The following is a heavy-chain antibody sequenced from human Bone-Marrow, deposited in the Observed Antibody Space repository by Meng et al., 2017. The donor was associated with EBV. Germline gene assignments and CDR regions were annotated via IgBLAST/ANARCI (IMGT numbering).Heavy chain of an antibody. CDR2: IIPIFGTA. D-gene: IGHD4-17*01. J-gene: IGHJ4*02. V-gene: IGHV1-69*06. CDR3: ARDTHDYGDLTFFDY. CDR1: GGAFSSYD. Sequence: QVQRVPAGAEVKKAGSSVKVSCKASGGAFSSYDISWVRQAPGQGLEWMGGIIPIFGTANYAQKFQGRVTITADKSTSTAYMELSSLRSEDTAVYYCARDTHDYGDLTFFDYWGQGTLVTVSS.